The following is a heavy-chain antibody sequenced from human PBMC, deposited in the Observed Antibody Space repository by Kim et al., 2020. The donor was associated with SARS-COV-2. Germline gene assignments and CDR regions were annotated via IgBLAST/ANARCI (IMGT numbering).Heavy chain of an antibody. D-gene: IGHD6-6*01. Sequence: GGSLRLSCAASGFTFSSYAMSWVRQAPGKGLEWVSAISGSGGSTYYADSVKGRFTISRDNSKNTLYLQMNSLRAEDTAVYYCAKDHEPIAARPGGAFDIWGQGTMVTVSS. J-gene: IGHJ3*02. V-gene: IGHV3-23*01. CDR3: AKDHEPIAARPGGAFDI. CDR1: GFTFSSYA. CDR2: ISGSGGST.